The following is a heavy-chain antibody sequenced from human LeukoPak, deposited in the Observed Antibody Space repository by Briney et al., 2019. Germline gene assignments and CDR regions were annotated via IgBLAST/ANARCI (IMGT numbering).Heavy chain of an antibody. CDR3: TTASHGYNRY. J-gene: IGHJ4*02. Sequence: GGSLRLSCAASGFTFSNAWMSWVRQAPGKGLEWVGRIKSKTEGGTTDYVAPVKGRFTISRDDSKNTLYLQMNSLKTEDTAVYYCTTASHGYNRYWGQGTLVTVSS. D-gene: IGHD5-24*01. V-gene: IGHV3-15*01. CDR2: IKSKTEGGTT. CDR1: GFTFSNAW.